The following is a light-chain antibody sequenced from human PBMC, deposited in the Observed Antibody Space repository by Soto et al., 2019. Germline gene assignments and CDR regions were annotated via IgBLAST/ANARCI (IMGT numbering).Light chain of an antibody. CDR3: QQYGSSPPAWT. CDR1: QSVSSSY. V-gene: IGKV3-20*01. Sequence: EIVLTQSPGTLSLSPGERATLSCRASQSVSSSYLAWYQQKPGQAPRLLIYGASSRATGIPDRFSGSGSGTDFTLTISRLEPEDFAVYYCQQYGSSPPAWTFGRGTKVDIK. J-gene: IGKJ1*01. CDR2: GAS.